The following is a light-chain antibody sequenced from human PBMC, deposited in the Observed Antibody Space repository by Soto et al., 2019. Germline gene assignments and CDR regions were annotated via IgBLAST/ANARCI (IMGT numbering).Light chain of an antibody. CDR3: QQRSDWPLT. CDR1: QSVSNN. J-gene: IGKJ4*01. V-gene: IGKV3-11*01. Sequence: EIVLTQSPVTLSVTPGERATLSCRASQSVSNNLAWYQQKPGQAPRLLIHGASTRATGIPARFSGSGSGTDFTLTISSLEPEDFAVYYCQQRSDWPLTFGGGTMGDI. CDR2: GAS.